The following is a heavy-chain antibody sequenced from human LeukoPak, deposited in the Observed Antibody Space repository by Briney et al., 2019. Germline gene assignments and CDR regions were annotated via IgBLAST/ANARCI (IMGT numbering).Heavy chain of an antibody. CDR3: ARRALRYCSSTSCPAQYYGVDV. J-gene: IGHJ6*04. D-gene: IGHD2-2*01. V-gene: IGHV3-7*03. Sequence: GGSLRLSCAASGFTFSSYGMHWVRQAPGKGLEWVANIKEDGSEKYYVDSVKGRFTISRDNAKNSLYLQTNSLRAEDTAVYYCARRALRYCSSTSCPAQYYGVDVWGKGTTVTVSS. CDR2: IKEDGSEK. CDR1: GFTFSSYG.